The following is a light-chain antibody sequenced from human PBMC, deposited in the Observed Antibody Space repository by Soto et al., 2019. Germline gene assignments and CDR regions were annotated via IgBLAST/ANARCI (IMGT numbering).Light chain of an antibody. V-gene: IGLV1-47*01. CDR3: AAWDDSLSALV. Sequence: QSVLTQPPSASGTPGQRVTISCSGSSSNIESNYVYWYQQLPGSAPKLLIYGNDQRPSGVPDRFSGSKSGTSASLAISGLRSEDEADYYCAAWDDSLSALVFGGGTKLTVL. CDR1: SSNIESNY. J-gene: IGLJ3*02. CDR2: GND.